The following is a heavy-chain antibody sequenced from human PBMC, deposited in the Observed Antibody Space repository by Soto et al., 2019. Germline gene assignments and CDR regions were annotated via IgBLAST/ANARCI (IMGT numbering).Heavy chain of an antibody. V-gene: IGHV3-23*01. D-gene: IGHD3-22*01. Sequence: GGSLRLSCAASGFTFSSYAMSWVRQAPGKGLEWVSAISGSGGSTYYADSVKGRFTISRDNSKNPLYLQMNSLRAEDTAVYYCAKVVVYYDSSGYYFDYWGQGTLVTVSS. J-gene: IGHJ4*02. CDR2: ISGSGGST. CDR3: AKVVVYYDSSGYYFDY. CDR1: GFTFSSYA.